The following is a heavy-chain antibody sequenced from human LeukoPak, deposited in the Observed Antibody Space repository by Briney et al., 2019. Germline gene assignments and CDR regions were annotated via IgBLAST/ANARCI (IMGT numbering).Heavy chain of an antibody. CDR3: ARQLEYSGSSDAFDI. J-gene: IGHJ3*02. V-gene: IGHV1-69*13. CDR1: GGTFSSYA. D-gene: IGHD1-26*01. CDR2: IIPIFGTA. Sequence: SVKVSCKASGGTFSSYAISWVRQAPGQGLEWMGGIIPIFGTANYAQKFQGRVTITADESTSTAYMELSSLRSEDAAVYYCARQLEYSGSSDAFDIWGQGTMVTVSS.